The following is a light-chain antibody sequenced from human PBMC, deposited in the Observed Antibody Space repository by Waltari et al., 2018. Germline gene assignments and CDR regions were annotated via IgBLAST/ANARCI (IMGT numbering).Light chain of an antibody. CDR1: SLRTYY. CDR3: HSRDSSGDVL. J-gene: IGLJ2*01. Sequence: SSELAQDPAVSVALGQTVRITCQGDSLRTYYVSWFHQKPGQAPDLVIYGKNNRPSGIPDRFSASSSGSTASLTIIGAQAEDEADYYCHSRDSSGDVLIGGGTKLTVV. CDR2: GKN. V-gene: IGLV3-19*01.